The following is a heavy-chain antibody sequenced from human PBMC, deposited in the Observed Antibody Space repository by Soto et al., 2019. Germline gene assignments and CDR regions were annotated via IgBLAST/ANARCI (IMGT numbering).Heavy chain of an antibody. CDR1: GGSISSYY. Sequence: PSETLSLTCTVSGGSISSYYWSWIRQPPGKGLAWIGYIYYSGSTNYNPSLKSRVTISVDTSKNQFSLKLSSVTASDTAVYYCARDLGVAAAAATSPAGYYYGMDVWGQGTTVTVSS. CDR2: IYYSGST. V-gene: IGHV4-59*01. J-gene: IGHJ6*02. D-gene: IGHD6-13*01. CDR3: ARDLGVAAAAATSPAGYYYGMDV.